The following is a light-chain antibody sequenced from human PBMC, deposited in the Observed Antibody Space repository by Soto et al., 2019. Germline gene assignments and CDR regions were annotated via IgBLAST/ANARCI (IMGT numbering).Light chain of an antibody. J-gene: IGKJ4*01. Sequence: AIRMTQSPSSLSASTGDRVTITCRASQGISTYLAWYQQKTGKATKLLIFGAFSLQSGVPSRFSGSGSGTEFTLTIDSLQSEDIATYYCQQYYSYPPVTFGGGTRVEIK. CDR2: GAF. CDR3: QQYYSYPPVT. V-gene: IGKV1-8*01. CDR1: QGISTY.